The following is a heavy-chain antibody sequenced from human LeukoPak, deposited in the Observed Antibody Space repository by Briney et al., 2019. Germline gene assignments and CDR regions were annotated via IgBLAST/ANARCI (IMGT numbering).Heavy chain of an antibody. CDR2: IYYSGST. CDR3: ARLEQWLVDY. D-gene: IGHD6-19*01. Sequence: SETLSLTCTVSGGSISSSSYYWGWIRQPPGKGLEWIGSIYYSGSTYYNPSLKSRVTISVDTSKNQSSLKLSSVTAADTAVYYCARLEQWLVDYWGQGTLVTVPS. CDR1: GGSISSSSYY. V-gene: IGHV4-39*07. J-gene: IGHJ4*02.